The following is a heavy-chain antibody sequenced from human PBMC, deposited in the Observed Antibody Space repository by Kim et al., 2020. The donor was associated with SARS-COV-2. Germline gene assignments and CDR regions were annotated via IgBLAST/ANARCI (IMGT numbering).Heavy chain of an antibody. CDR2: INTNTGNP. V-gene: IGHV7-4-1*02. J-gene: IGHJ5*02. D-gene: IGHD1-26*01. CDR1: GYTFTSYA. CDR3: ARTSYWYGHNWFDP. Sequence: ASVKVSGKASGYTFTSYAMNWVRQAPGQGLEWMGWINTNTGNPTYAQGFTGRFVFSLDTSVSTAYLQISSLKAEDTAVYYCARTSYWYGHNWFDPWGQGTLVTVSS.